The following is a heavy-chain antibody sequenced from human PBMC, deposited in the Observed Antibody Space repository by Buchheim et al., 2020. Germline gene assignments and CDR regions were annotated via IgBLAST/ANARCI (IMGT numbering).Heavy chain of an antibody. CDR3: ARGIAAAGFFDY. CDR1: GFTFSSYG. CDR2: IWYDGSNK. Sequence: QVQLVESGGGVVQPGRSLRLSCAASGFTFSSYGMHWVRQAPGKGLEWVAVIWYDGSNKYYADSVKGRFTITRETSKNTLNLQMNSLRAEDTAVYYCARGIAAAGFFDYWGQGTL. J-gene: IGHJ4*02. V-gene: IGHV3-33*01. D-gene: IGHD6-13*01.